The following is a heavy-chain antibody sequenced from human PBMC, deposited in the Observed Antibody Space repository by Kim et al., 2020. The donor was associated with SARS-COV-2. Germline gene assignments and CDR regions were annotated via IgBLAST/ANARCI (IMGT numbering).Heavy chain of an antibody. CDR3: AREYPGSAFDY. J-gene: IGHJ4*02. Sequence: TFYANSVKRRFTISRDNSNNTLYLHVASLGPEDMAIYYCAREYPGSAFDYWGQGTLVTVSS. D-gene: IGHD2-2*02. V-gene: IGHV3-64*01. CDR2: T.